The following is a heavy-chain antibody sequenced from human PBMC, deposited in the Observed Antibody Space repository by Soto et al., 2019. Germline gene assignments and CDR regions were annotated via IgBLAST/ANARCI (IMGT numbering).Heavy chain of an antibody. CDR1: GGTISSYA. CDR3: VSPIVGSTHDAFDI. CDR2: IIPIIGTA. V-gene: IGHV1-69*06. D-gene: IGHD1-26*01. Sequence: QVQLVQSGAEVKKPGSSVKVSCKASGGTISSYAISWVRQAPGQELEWMGGIIPIIGTANYAQKFQGGVTITADKSTSTAYMELGSLRSEDRAVYYWVSPIVGSTHDAFDIWGEGTMVTVSS. J-gene: IGHJ3*02.